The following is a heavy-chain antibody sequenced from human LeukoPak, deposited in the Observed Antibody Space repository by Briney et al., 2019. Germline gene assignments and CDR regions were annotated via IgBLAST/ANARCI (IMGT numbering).Heavy chain of an antibody. V-gene: IGHV3-30*18. J-gene: IGHJ4*02. Sequence: PGRSLRLSCAASGFTFSSYGMHWVRQAPGKGLEWVAVISYDGSNKYYADSVKGRFTISRDNSKNTLYLQMNSLRAEDTAVYYCAKSGILTGYYTFDYWGQGTLVTVSS. D-gene: IGHD3-9*01. CDR1: GFTFSSYG. CDR3: AKSGILTGYYTFDY. CDR2: ISYDGSNK.